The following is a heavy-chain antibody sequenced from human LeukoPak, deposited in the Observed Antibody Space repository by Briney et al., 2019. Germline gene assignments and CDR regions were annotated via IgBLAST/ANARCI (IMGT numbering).Heavy chain of an antibody. J-gene: IGHJ4*02. D-gene: IGHD3-22*01. CDR1: GFTFSSYW. CDR2: INSDGSST. CDR3: ASVPDSSGYYN. V-gene: IGHV3-74*01. Sequence: GGSLRLSCAASGFTFSSYWMHWVRQAPGKGLVWVSRINSDGSSTSYADSVKGRFTISRDNAKNTLYLQMNSLRAEDTAVYYCASVPDSSGYYNWGQGTLVTVSS.